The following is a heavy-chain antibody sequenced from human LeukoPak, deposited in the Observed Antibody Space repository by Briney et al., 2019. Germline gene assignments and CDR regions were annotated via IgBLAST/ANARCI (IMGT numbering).Heavy chain of an antibody. CDR3: ARDSYRSLDY. CDR2: INQDGRGI. V-gene: IGHV3-7*01. J-gene: IGHJ4*02. Sequence: PGGSLRLSCAASGFTFSTYAMSWVRQAPGKGLEWVAKINQDGRGIYYVDSVKGRFSISRDNTNNLLYLQMNSLRAEDTAMYFCARDSYRSLDYWGQGTLVTVSS. CDR1: GFTFSTYA. D-gene: IGHD4-11*01.